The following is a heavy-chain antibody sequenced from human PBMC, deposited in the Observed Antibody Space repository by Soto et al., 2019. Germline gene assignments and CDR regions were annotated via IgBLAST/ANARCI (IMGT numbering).Heavy chain of an antibody. CDR2: IYPGDSDT. D-gene: IGHD4-17*01. CDR3: ARQDGDGLFYFDY. V-gene: IGHV5-51*01. CDR1: GYSFTIYW. Sequence: PGESLKISCKGSGYSFTIYWIAWVRQVPGKGLEWMGVIYPGDSDTRYSPSFQGQVTISVDKSISTAYLQWSSLQASDTAIYYCARQDGDGLFYFDYWGQGTPVTVSS. J-gene: IGHJ4*02.